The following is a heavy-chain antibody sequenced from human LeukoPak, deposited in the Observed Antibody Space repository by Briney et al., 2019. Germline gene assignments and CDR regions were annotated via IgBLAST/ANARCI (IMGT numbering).Heavy chain of an antibody. V-gene: IGHV3-74*01. CDR1: GLAFSAYK. CDR3: ARDVGYRSWFDP. CDR2: ISTDGYTT. Sequence: GGSLRLSCAASGLAFSAYKMHWVRQAPRKGLVWVPRISTDGYTTDYADFVQGRFTISRDNGKNSLYLQMNSLRAEDTSVYYCARDVGYRSWFDPWGQGTLVIVSS. D-gene: IGHD5-18*01. J-gene: IGHJ5*02.